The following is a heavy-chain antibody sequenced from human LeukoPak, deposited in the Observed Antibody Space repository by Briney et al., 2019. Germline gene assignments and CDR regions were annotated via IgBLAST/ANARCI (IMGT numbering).Heavy chain of an antibody. CDR2: IKSKTDGGTT. Sequence: GGSLRLSCAASGFTFSNAWMSWVRQAPGKGLEWVGRIKSKTDGGTTDYAAPVKGRFTISRDDSKNTLYLQMNSLRAGDTAVYFCAGGMTRVSTRDYWGQGTLVTVSS. J-gene: IGHJ4*02. D-gene: IGHD4-17*01. CDR3: AGGMTRVSTRDY. V-gene: IGHV3-15*01. CDR1: GFTFSNAW.